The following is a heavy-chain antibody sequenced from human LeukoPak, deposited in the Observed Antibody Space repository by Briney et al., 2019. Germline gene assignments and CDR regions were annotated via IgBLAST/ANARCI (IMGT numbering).Heavy chain of an antibody. CDR2: ISGSGGST. CDR3: AKPMTTVVGSDAFDI. V-gene: IGHV3-23*01. D-gene: IGHD4-23*01. Sequence: GGALRLSCAAPGFTFSSYAMSWVRQAPGKGLEWVSAISGSGGSTYYADSVKGRFTISRDNSKNTLYLQMNSLRAEDTAVYYCAKPMTTVVGSDAFDIWGQGTMVTVSS. J-gene: IGHJ3*02. CDR1: GFTFSSYA.